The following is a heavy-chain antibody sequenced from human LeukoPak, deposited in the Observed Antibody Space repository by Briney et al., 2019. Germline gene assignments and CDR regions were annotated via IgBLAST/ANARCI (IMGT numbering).Heavy chain of an antibody. CDR3: AKGIAVAGTGSRYFDY. Sequence: GGSLRLSCAASGFTFSSYWMHWVRQAPGKGLVWVSRINSDGSSTSYADSVKGRFTISRDNAKNTLYLQMNSLRAEDTAVYYCAKGIAVAGTGSRYFDYWGQGTLVTVSS. D-gene: IGHD6-19*01. CDR1: GFTFSSYW. J-gene: IGHJ4*02. CDR2: INSDGSST. V-gene: IGHV3-74*01.